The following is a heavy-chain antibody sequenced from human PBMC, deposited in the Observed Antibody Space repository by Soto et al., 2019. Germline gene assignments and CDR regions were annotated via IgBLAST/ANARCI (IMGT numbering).Heavy chain of an antibody. Sequence: PSETLSLTCAVYGGSFSGYYWSWIRQPPGKGLGWIGEINHSGSTNYNPSLKSRVTISVDTSKNQFSLKLSSETAADTAVYYCARGPMDYGSGSYYNILAGANWFDPWGQGTLVTVSS. CDR1: GGSFSGYY. V-gene: IGHV4-34*01. J-gene: IGHJ5*02. D-gene: IGHD3-10*01. CDR3: ARGPMDYGSGSYYNILAGANWFDP. CDR2: INHSGST.